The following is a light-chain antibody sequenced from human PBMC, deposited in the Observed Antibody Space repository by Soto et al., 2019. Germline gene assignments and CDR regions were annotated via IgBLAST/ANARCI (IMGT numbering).Light chain of an antibody. V-gene: IGKV1-5*01. CDR1: QSISSW. CDR2: DAS. J-gene: IGKJ1*01. CDR3: QQYNSYPWT. Sequence: DIQMTQSPSTLSASVGDRVTITCRASQSISSWLAGYQQKPGKAPKLLIYDASSLESGVPPRFSGSGSGTEFTLTISSLQPDDFATYYCQQYNSYPWTFGQGTKVEIK.